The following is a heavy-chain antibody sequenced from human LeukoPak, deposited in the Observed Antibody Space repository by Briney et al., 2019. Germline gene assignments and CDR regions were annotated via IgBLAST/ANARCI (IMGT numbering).Heavy chain of an antibody. V-gene: IGHV4-38-2*02. Sequence: PSETLSLTCTVSGYSISSGHYWGWIRQPPGKGLEWIGSIYHSGSTNYNPSLKSRVTISVDTSKNQFSLKLSSVTAADTAVYYCARYYYDSSGYVDYWGQGTLVTVSS. CDR2: IYHSGST. J-gene: IGHJ4*02. CDR3: ARYYYDSSGYVDY. D-gene: IGHD3-22*01. CDR1: GYSISSGHY.